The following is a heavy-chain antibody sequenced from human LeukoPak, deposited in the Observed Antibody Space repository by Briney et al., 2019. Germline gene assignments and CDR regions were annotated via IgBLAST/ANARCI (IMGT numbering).Heavy chain of an antibody. CDR3: AREWYSSGWWAFDY. D-gene: IGHD6-19*01. CDR1: GFTVSSNY. CDR2: IYSGGST. J-gene: IGHJ4*02. V-gene: IGHV3-53*01. Sequence: PGGSLRLSCAASGFTVSSNYMSWVRQAPGKGLEWVSVIYSGGSTYYADSVKGRFTISRDNSKNTLYLQMNSLRAEDTAVYCCAREWYSSGWWAFDYWGQGTLVTVSS.